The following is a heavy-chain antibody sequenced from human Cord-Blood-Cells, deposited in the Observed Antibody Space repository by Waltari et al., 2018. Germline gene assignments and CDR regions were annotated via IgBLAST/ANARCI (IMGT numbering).Heavy chain of an antibody. CDR2: IKQDGREK. Sequence: EVQLVESGGGLVQPGGSLRLSCAAYGFTFSSHWMTWVRQAPGKGLEWVANIKQDGREKYYVDSVKGRFTISRDNAKNALYLQMNSLRAEDTAVYYCARDRYYGSGSPFDYWGQGTLVTVSS. CDR3: ARDRYYGSGSPFDY. J-gene: IGHJ4*02. D-gene: IGHD3-10*01. CDR1: GFTFSSHW. V-gene: IGHV3-7*01.